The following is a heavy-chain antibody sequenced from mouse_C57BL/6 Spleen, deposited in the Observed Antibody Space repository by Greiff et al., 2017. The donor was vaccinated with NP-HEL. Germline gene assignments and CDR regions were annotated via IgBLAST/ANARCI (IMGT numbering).Heavy chain of an antibody. CDR3: ARRLYYFDY. CDR2: IYPGSGNT. Sequence: SGPELVKPGASVKISCKASGYSFTSYYIHWVKQRPGQGLEWIGWIYPGSGNTKYNEKFKGKATLTADTSSSTAYMQLSSLTSEDSAVYYCARRLYYFDYWGQGTTLTVSS. J-gene: IGHJ2*01. V-gene: IGHV1-66*01. CDR1: GYSFTSYY.